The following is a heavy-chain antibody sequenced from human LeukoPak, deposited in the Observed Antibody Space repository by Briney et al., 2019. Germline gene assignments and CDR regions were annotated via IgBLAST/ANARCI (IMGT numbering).Heavy chain of an antibody. D-gene: IGHD3-22*01. CDR1: GFTFSSYS. CDR2: ISSSSSTI. J-gene: IGHJ3*02. V-gene: IGHV3-48*01. CDR3: ARSHRDSSGYYFWGKFALDI. Sequence: KPGGSLRLSCAASGFTFSSYSMNWVRQAPGKGLEWVSYISSSSSTIYYADSVKGRFTISRDNAKNSLYLQMNSLRAEDTAVYYCARSHRDSSGYYFWGKFALDIWGQGTMVTVSS.